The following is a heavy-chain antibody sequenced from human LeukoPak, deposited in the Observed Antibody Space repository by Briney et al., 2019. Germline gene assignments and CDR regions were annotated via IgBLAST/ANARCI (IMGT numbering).Heavy chain of an antibody. CDR2: IYYSGST. J-gene: IGHJ4*02. CDR1: GGSLISSSDL. CDR3: PRYYGSGSKTVRAIDY. V-gene: IGHV4-39*07. Sequence: SETLSLTCTVSGGSLISSSDLWVWIRQPPGKGLEWIEGIYYSGSTYYDPSLKSRINISIDTSKNQFFLRVTSVTAADTAVYYCPRYYGSGSKTVRAIDYWGQGTLVIVSS. D-gene: IGHD3-10*01.